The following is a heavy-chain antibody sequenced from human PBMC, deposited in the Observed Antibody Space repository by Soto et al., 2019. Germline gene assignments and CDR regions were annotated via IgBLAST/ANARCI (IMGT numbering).Heavy chain of an antibody. CDR3: ARVPITMVRGVSTWYFDL. CDR1: GFTFSDYY. V-gene: IGHV3-11*06. Sequence: PGGSLRLSCAASGFTFSDYYMSWIRQAPGKGLEWVSYISSSSSYTNYADSVKGRFTISRDNAKNSLYLQMNSLRAEDTAVYYCARVPITMVRGVSTWYFDLWGRGTLVTVSS. CDR2: ISSSSSYT. J-gene: IGHJ2*01. D-gene: IGHD3-10*01.